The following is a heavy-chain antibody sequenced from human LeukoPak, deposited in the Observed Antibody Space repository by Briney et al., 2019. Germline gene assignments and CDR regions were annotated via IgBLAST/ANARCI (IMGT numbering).Heavy chain of an antibody. CDR2: IIPILGIA. V-gene: IGHV1-69*04. Sequence: ASVKVSCKASGGTFSSYAISWVRQAPGQGLEWMGRIIPILGIANYAQKFQGRVTITADKSTSTAYMELSSLRSEDTAVYYCARDGYYGSGSPFDPWGQGTLVTVSS. D-gene: IGHD3-10*01. CDR1: GGTFSSYA. J-gene: IGHJ5*02. CDR3: ARDGYYGSGSPFDP.